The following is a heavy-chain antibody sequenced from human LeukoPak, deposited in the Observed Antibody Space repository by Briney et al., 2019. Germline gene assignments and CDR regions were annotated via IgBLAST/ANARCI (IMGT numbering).Heavy chain of an antibody. J-gene: IGHJ4*02. Sequence: GGSLRLSCAASGFTFSSYAMTWVRQAPGKGLEWVSAIGGSGGSTYYAESVKGRFTISRDNSKNTVYLQMNSLRAEDTAVYYCTKEAYSSSWYYFDYWGQGTLVTVSS. CDR3: TKEAYSSSWYYFDY. V-gene: IGHV3-23*01. CDR2: IGGSGGST. D-gene: IGHD6-13*01. CDR1: GFTFSSYA.